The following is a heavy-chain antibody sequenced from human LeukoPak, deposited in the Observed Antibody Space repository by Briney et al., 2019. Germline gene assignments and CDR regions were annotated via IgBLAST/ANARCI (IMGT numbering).Heavy chain of an antibody. J-gene: IGHJ3*02. V-gene: IGHV4-4*07. D-gene: IGHD1-26*01. Sequence: PSVTLSLTCTVSGGSISSYYWSWIRQPAGKGLEWIGRIYTSGSTNYNPSLKSRVTMSVDTSKNQFSLKLSSVTAADTAVYYCARGHERVTALVGARAFDIWGQGTMVTVSS. CDR3: ARGHERVTALVGARAFDI. CDR1: GGSISSYY. CDR2: IYTSGST.